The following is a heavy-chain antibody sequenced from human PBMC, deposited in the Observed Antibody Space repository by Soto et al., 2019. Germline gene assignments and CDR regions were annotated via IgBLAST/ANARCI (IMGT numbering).Heavy chain of an antibody. D-gene: IGHD6-13*01. CDR1: GFTFSIYG. Sequence: VHLVESGGGVVQPGRSLRLSCAASGFTFSIYGMHWVRQAPGKGQEWVAVIWYDESYKFYADSVKGRFTISRDNSKNTLYLQMNSLRAEDTAVYYCARAAGTGLWWFDPWGQGTLVTVSS. CDR3: ARAAGTGLWWFDP. V-gene: IGHV3-33*01. J-gene: IGHJ5*02. CDR2: IWYDESYK.